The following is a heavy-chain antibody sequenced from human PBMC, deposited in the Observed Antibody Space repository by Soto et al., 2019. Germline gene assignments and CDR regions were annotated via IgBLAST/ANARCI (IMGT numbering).Heavy chain of an antibody. D-gene: IGHD3-10*01. CDR3: AKAGGGFGDFVHH. Sequence: SLRLSCAASGFTFSSYGMHWVRQAPGKGLEWVTGILYDGSDKYYADSVKGRFTISRENSKNTLYLQMNSLRTEDSAVYYCAKAGGGFGDFVHHWGQGTLVTVSS. J-gene: IGHJ4*02. V-gene: IGHV3-30*18. CDR2: ILYDGSDK. CDR1: GFTFSSYG.